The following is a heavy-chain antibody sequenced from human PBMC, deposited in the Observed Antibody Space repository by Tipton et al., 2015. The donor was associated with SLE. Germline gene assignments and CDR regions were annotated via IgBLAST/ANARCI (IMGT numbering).Heavy chain of an antibody. CDR3: AREVIAAPHAFDI. CDR1: GFTFSSYW. CDR2: IKQDGSEK. Sequence: SLRLSCAASGFTFSSYWMSWVRQAPGKGLEWVANIKQDGSEKYYVDSVEGRFTISRDNAKNSLYLQMNSLRAEDTAVYYCAREVIAAPHAFDIWGQGTMVTVSS. D-gene: IGHD6-6*01. V-gene: IGHV3-7*01. J-gene: IGHJ3*02.